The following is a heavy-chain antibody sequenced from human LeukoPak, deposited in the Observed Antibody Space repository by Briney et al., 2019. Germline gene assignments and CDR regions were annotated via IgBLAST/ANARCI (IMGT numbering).Heavy chain of an antibody. Sequence: SETLSLTCTVSGGSISSYYWSWIRQPPGKGLEWIGYIYYSGSTNYNPSLKSRVTISVDTSKNQFSLRLSSVTAADTAMYYCARAGGVDTAMDANFDYWGQGTLVTVSS. CDR2: IYYSGST. CDR3: ARAGGVDTAMDANFDY. D-gene: IGHD5-18*01. J-gene: IGHJ4*02. CDR1: GGSISSYY. V-gene: IGHV4-59*01.